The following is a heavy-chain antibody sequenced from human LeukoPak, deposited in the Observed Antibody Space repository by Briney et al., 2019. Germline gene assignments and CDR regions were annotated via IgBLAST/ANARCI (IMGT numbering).Heavy chain of an antibody. D-gene: IGHD2-21*02. J-gene: IGHJ2*01. CDR1: GFTFSSYA. CDR3: AKEGAYCGADCYSDYYFDL. Sequence: PGGSLRLSCAASGFTFSSYAMSWVRQAPGKGLEWVSAISGSGSNTYYADSVKGRFTISRDNSKNTPYLQMISLRAEDTAVYYCAKEGAYCGADCYSDYYFDLWGRGTLVTVSS. V-gene: IGHV3-23*01. CDR2: ISGSGSNT.